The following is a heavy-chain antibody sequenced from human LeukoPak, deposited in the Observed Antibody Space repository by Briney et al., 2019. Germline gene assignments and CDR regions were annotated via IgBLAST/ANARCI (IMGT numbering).Heavy chain of an antibody. CDR2: IYPGDSDI. CDR3: ARHRGGDYGLDAFDM. V-gene: IGHV5-51*01. Sequence: GESLKISCKGSGYSFTSYWIGWVRQMPGKGLEWMGIIYPGDSDIRYSPSFQGQVTISTDKSISTAYLQWSSLKASDTAMYYCARHRGGDYGLDAFDMWGQGTMVTVSS. D-gene: IGHD4-17*01. J-gene: IGHJ3*02. CDR1: GYSFTSYW.